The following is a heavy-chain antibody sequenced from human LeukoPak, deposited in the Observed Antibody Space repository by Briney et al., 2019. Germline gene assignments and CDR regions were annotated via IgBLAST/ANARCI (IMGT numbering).Heavy chain of an antibody. CDR2: IKQDGSEK. V-gene: IGHV3-7*01. CDR1: GFTFSSYA. J-gene: IGHJ6*02. CDR3: ARDDVGKRNYPYYYDGMDG. Sequence: HTGGSLRLSCAASGFTFSSYAMSWVRQAPGKGLEWAANIKQDGSEKYYVDSVKGRFTISRDNAKNSLYLQMNSLRAEDTAVYYCARDDVGKRNYPYYYDGMDGWGQGTTVTVS. D-gene: IGHD1-7*01.